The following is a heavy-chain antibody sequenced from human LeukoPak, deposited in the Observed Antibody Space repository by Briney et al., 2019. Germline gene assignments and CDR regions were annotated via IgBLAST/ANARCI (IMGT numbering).Heavy chain of an antibody. CDR3: AREQQHGLYYFDY. D-gene: IGHD6-13*01. CDR2: INPSGGST. CDR1: GGTFSNYA. Sequence: GASVKVSCKASGGTFSNYAINWVRQAPGQGLEWMGIINPSGGSTSYAQKFQGRVTMTRDTSTSTVYMELSSLRSEDTAVYYCAREQQHGLYYFDYWGQGTLVTVSS. V-gene: IGHV1-46*01. J-gene: IGHJ4*02.